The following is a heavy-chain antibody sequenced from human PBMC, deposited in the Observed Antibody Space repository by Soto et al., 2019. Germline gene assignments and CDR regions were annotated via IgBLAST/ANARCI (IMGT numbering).Heavy chain of an antibody. CDR2: INHSGST. V-gene: IGHV4-34*01. D-gene: IGHD1-20*01. CDR1: GGSFSGYY. CDR3: AKTRDNNINYYYALDV. J-gene: IGHJ6*02. Sequence: SETLSLTCAVYGGSFSGYYWSWIRQPPGKGLEWIGEINHSGSTNYNPSLKSRVTISVDTSKNQFSLKLSSVTAADTAVYYCAKTRDNNINYYYALDVWGPGTTVTVSS.